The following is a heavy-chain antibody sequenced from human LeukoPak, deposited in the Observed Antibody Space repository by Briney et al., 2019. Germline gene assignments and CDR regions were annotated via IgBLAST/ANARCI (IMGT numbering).Heavy chain of an antibody. D-gene: IGHD1-26*01. CDR3: TTDKGELPTFDY. Sequence: KPGGSLRLSCAASGFTFSNAWMSWVRQAPGKGLEWVGRIKSKTDGGTTDNAAPVKGRFTISRDDSKNTLYLQMNSLKTEDTAVYYCTTDKGELPTFDYWGQGTLVTVSS. CDR1: GFTFSNAW. V-gene: IGHV3-15*01. CDR2: IKSKTDGGTT. J-gene: IGHJ4*02.